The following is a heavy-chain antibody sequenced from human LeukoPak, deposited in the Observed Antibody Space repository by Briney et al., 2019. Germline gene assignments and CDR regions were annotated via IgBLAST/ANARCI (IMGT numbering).Heavy chain of an antibody. CDR1: GGSFSGYY. CDR3: ASGRAVAGKSKYYGMDV. J-gene: IGHJ6*02. V-gene: IGHV4-34*01. D-gene: IGHD6-19*01. Sequence: SETLSLTCAVYGGSFSGYYWSWIRRPPGRGLEWIGEINHSGSTNYNPSLKSRVTISVDTSKNQFSLKLSSVTAADTAVYYCASGRAVAGKSKYYGMDVWGQGTTVTASS. CDR2: INHSGST.